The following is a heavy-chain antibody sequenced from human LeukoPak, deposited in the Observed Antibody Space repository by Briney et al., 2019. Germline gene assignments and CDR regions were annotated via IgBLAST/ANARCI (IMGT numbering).Heavy chain of an antibody. V-gene: IGHV4-59*01. Sequence: SETLSLTCAVYGGSFSGNYWSWIRQPPGKGLEWIGYIYYSGSTNYNPSLKSRVTISVDTSKNQFSLKLSSVTAADTAVYYCAREVRSVDYGGNSGTGYFDLWGRGTLVTVSS. D-gene: IGHD4-23*01. CDR3: AREVRSVDYGGNSGTGYFDL. CDR2: IYYSGST. CDR1: GGSFSGNY. J-gene: IGHJ2*01.